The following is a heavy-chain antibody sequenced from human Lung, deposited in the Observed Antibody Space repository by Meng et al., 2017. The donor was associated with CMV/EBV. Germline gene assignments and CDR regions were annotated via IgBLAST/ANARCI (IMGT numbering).Heavy chain of an antibody. CDR1: GFTFSNYW. V-gene: IGHV3-74*01. J-gene: IGHJ4*02. D-gene: IGHD3-10*01. CDR3: ARDPVRGDLDY. Sequence: SCAASGFTFSNYWIHWVRQAPGKGLEWVSRINTDGSSTAYADSVKGRFTISRGNAKNTVFLHISSVRAEDTAVFYCARDPVRGDLDYWGQGTLVTVSS. CDR2: INTDGSST.